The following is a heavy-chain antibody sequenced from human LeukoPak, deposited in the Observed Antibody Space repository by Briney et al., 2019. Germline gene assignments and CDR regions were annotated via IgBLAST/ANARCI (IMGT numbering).Heavy chain of an antibody. Sequence: PSETLSLTCAVYGGSFSGYYWTWIRQPPGKGLEWIGELNHSGDINYNSSLKSRVAISVDTSKNQFSLKLNSVTAADTAVYYCARRDYSGSGSYYNGWGQGTLVTVSS. V-gene: IGHV4-34*01. D-gene: IGHD3-10*01. J-gene: IGHJ4*02. CDR2: LNHSGDI. CDR3: ARRDYSGSGSYYNG. CDR1: GGSFSGYY.